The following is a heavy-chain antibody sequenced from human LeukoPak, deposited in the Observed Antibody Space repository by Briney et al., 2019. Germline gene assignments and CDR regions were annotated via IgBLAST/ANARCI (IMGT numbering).Heavy chain of an antibody. D-gene: IGHD3-10*01. CDR1: GFTFSSYG. CDR3: AGGRPYYYGSGNV. CDR2: ISYDGSNK. Sequence: PGGSLRLSCAASGFTFSSYGMHWARQAPGKGLEWVAVISYDGSNKYYADSVKGRFTISRDNSKNTLYLQMNSLRVEDTAVYYCAGGRPYYYGSGNVWGQGTTVTVSS. V-gene: IGHV3-30*03. J-gene: IGHJ6*02.